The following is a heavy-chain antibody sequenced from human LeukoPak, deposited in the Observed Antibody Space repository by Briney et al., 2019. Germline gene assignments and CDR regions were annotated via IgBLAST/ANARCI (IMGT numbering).Heavy chain of an antibody. CDR1: GGTFSSYA. Sequence: GASVKVSCKASGGTFSSYAISWVRQAPGQGLEWMGGIIPIFGTANYAQKFQGRVTMTTDTSTNTAYMELRSLRSDDTAVYYCARGRGGRGGWSGGYDAFDIWGQGTMVTVSS. CDR3: ARGRGGRGGWSGGYDAFDI. V-gene: IGHV1-69*05. D-gene: IGHD5-12*01. CDR2: IIPIFGTA. J-gene: IGHJ3*02.